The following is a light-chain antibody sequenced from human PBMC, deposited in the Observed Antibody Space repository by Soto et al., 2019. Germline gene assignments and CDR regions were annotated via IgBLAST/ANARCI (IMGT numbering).Light chain of an antibody. CDR2: AAS. CDR1: QGINGW. J-gene: IGKJ1*01. Sequence: DIQMTQSPSSVSASVGDRVTITCWASQGINGWLAWYQQKSGKAPKLLIYAASTLQSGVPSRFSGSESGTDFTLTITSLQPEDFATYYCQRTNSFPWTFGQGTRVEIK. CDR3: QRTNSFPWT. V-gene: IGKV1-12*01.